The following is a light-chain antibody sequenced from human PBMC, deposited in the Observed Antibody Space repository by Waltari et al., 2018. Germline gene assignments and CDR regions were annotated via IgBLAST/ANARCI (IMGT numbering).Light chain of an antibody. CDR1: SSDVGAYNS. CDR3: SSYISSSTLEL. V-gene: IGLV2-14*03. CDR2: DVS. J-gene: IGLJ2*01. Sequence: QSALTQPASVSGSPGQSITISCTGTSSDVGAYNSVSWYQQHPGKAPKLTIFDVSNRPSGVSNRFSGSKSGNTASLTISGLQAEDEADYYCSSYISSSTLELFGGGTSLTVL.